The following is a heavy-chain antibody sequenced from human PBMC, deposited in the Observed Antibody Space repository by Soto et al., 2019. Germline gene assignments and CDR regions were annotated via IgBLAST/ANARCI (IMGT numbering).Heavy chain of an antibody. CDR2: IDPTSEYI. CDR3: VRDWFGEFI. CDR1: GFTFSHYG. D-gene: IGHD3-10*01. Sequence: VGSLRLSCAASGFTFSHYGMNWVRQAPGKGLEWISYIDPTSEYIFYADSMKGRLITSRDNAQNSLYLQMNSLRAEDTAVYYCVRDWFGEFIWGQGTPVTVSS. V-gene: IGHV3-21*05. J-gene: IGHJ4*02.